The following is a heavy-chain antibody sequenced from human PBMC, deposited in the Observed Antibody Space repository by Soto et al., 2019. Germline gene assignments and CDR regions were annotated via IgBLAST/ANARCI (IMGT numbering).Heavy chain of an antibody. Sequence: EVQLVESGGGLVQPGGSLTLSCAASEFAFSSYWMTWVRQAPGKGLEWVANIRKDGSQRSYLDSVRGRFTISRDNDKNSLCLQTNSLRAEDTALYFCARAVFPGSSGLYFDAFEIWGQGTMVTVSS. D-gene: IGHD6-25*01. CDR1: EFAFSSYW. CDR3: ARAVFPGSSGLYFDAFEI. J-gene: IGHJ3*02. V-gene: IGHV3-7*05. CDR2: IRKDGSQR.